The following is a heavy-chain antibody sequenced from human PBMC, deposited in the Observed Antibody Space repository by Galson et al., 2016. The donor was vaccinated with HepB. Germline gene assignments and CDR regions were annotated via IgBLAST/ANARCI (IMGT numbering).Heavy chain of an antibody. J-gene: IGHJ3*02. CDR1: GYTFTTYG. CDR3: ARADYYVSSGYFGAFDI. Sequence: SVKVSCKASGYTFTTYGITWVRQAPGQGLEWMGRISAYNGNTNYAQKLQGRVTMTTDTSTSTDYMELRSLRSDDTAVYFCARADYYVSSGYFGAFDIWGQGTMVTVSS. D-gene: IGHD3-22*01. CDR2: ISAYNGNT. V-gene: IGHV1-18*01.